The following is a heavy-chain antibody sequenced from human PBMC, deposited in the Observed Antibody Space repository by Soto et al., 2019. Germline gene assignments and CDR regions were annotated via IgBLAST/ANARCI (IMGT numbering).Heavy chain of an antibody. D-gene: IGHD3-22*01. V-gene: IGHV3-23*01. CDR1: GFTFSSYA. CDR2: ISGSGGST. J-gene: IGHJ6*02. CDR3: AKWGGYYDTDYYYGMDV. Sequence: GGSLRLSCAASGFTFSSYAMSWVRQAPGKGLEWVSAISGSGGSTYYADSVKGRFTISRDNSKNTLYLQMNSLRAEDTAVYYCAKWGGYYDTDYYYGMDVWGQGTTVTVSS.